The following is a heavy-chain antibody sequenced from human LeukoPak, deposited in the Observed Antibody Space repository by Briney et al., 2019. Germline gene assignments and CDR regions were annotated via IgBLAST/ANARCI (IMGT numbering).Heavy chain of an antibody. CDR2: IYYSGST. V-gene: IGHV4-59*01. Sequence: SETLSLTCSVSGDSISSYYWSWIRQPPGKGLEWIGYIYYSGSTNYNLSLKSRVTISVDTSKNQFSLKLSSVTAADTAVYYCARGGWASLWYYYYYMDVWGKGTTVTVSS. CDR1: GDSISSYY. J-gene: IGHJ6*03. CDR3: ARGGWASLWYYYYYMDV. D-gene: IGHD1-26*01.